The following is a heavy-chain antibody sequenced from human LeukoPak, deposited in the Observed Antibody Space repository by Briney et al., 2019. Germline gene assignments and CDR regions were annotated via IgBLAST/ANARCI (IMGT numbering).Heavy chain of an antibody. CDR1: GFTFSSYA. CDR2: ISGSGGST. D-gene: IGHD2-15*01. CDR3: AKGGDLYCIGGSCYLAPFYI. Sequence: GGSLRLSCAASGFTFSSYAMSWVRQAPGKGLEWVSAISGSGGSTYYAGSVKGRFTISRDNSKNTLYLQMNSLRAEDTAVYYCAKGGDLYCIGGSCYLAPFYIWGQKTM. V-gene: IGHV3-23*01. J-gene: IGHJ3*02.